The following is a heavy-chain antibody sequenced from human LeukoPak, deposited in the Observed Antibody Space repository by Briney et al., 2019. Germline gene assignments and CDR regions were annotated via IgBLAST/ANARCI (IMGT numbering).Heavy chain of an antibody. CDR2: ISSSGSTI. CDR1: GFTFSSYE. J-gene: IGHJ4*02. CDR3: ARGGLFVDF. Sequence: SGGSLRLSCAASGFTFSSYEMNWVRQAPGKGLEWVSYISSSGSTIYYADSVKVRFTISRDNAKSSPYLQMNSLRAEDTAVYSCARGGLFVDFWGQGTLVTVSS. V-gene: IGHV3-48*03. D-gene: IGHD2-21*01.